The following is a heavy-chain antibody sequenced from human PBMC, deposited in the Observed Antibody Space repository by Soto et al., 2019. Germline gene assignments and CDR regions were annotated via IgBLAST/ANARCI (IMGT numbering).Heavy chain of an antibody. D-gene: IGHD5-18*01. V-gene: IGHV3-48*03. CDR1: GFAFSSYE. J-gene: IGHJ4*02. Sequence: PGGSLRLSCAASGFAFSSYEMNRVRLAPGKGLEWVSYISSSSSSIDYADSVKGRFTISRDNAKDSLYLQMNSLRAEDTAVYYCATDRYIPPTGIFDCWGQVTLVTVSS. CDR3: ATDRYIPPTGIFDC. CDR2: ISSSSSSI.